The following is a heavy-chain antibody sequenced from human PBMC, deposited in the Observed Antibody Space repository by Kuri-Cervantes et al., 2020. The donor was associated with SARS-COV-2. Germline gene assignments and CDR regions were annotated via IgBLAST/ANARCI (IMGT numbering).Heavy chain of an antibody. J-gene: IGHJ4*02. CDR3: ARSDYGEYGLCY. CDR1: GGSFSSGGYY. D-gene: IGHD4-17*01. CDR2: IYYSGST. V-gene: IGHV4-31*03. Sequence: TLTLPCTVSGGSFSSGGYYWSWIRQHPGKGLEWIGYIYYSGSTYYNPSRKSRVTISVDTSKNQFSLTLSSVTAADTAVYYCARSDYGEYGLCYLGQRTLVTVSS.